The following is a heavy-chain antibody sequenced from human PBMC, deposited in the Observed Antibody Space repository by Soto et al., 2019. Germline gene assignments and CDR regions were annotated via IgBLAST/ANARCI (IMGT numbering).Heavy chain of an antibody. D-gene: IGHD6-19*01. CDR3: GRQERGYSSGWHAFDF. CDR1: GGSISSSSYY. V-gene: IGHV4-39*01. CDR2: IYYSGST. Sequence: LSLTCTVSGGSISSSSYYWGWIRQPPGKGLEWIGSIYYSGSTYHNPSLKSRVTISVDMSKNQFSLKLSSVTAADTAVYYCGRQERGYSSGWHAFDFWGQGTMVTVSS. J-gene: IGHJ3*01.